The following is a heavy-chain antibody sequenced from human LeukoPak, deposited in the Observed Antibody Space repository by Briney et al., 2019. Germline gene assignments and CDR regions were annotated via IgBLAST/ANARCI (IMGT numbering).Heavy chain of an antibody. D-gene: IGHD6-6*01. CDR2: ISAYNGNT. Sequence: GASVKVSCKASGYTFTSYGISWVRQAPGQGLEWMGWISAYNGNTNYAQKLQGRVTMTTDTSTSTAYMELRSLRSDDTAVYYCARLIYSSSSYWFDPWGQGTLVTVSS. V-gene: IGHV1-18*01. CDR1: GYTFTSYG. CDR3: ARLIYSSSSYWFDP. J-gene: IGHJ5*02.